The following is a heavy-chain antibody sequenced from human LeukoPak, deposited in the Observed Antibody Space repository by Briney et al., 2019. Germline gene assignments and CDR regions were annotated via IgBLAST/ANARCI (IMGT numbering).Heavy chain of an antibody. Sequence: GESLKISCKGSGYSFTSYWIGWVRQMPGKGLEWMGVIYPGDSDTRYSPSFQGQVTISADKSINTAYLQWSSLKASDTAMYYCATALFSSTWYAGSDYWGQGTLVTVSS. CDR3: ATALFSSTWYAGSDY. J-gene: IGHJ4*02. D-gene: IGHD6-13*01. CDR1: GYSFTSYW. CDR2: IYPGDSDT. V-gene: IGHV5-51*01.